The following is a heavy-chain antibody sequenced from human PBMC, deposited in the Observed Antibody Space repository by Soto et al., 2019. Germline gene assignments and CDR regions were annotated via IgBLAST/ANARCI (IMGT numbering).Heavy chain of an antibody. CDR1: GFTFSSYS. V-gene: IGHV3-21*01. CDR2: ISSSSSYI. J-gene: IGHJ4*02. D-gene: IGHD4-4*01. CDR3: ARDSYYSNYVVINY. Sequence: PGGSLRLSCGASGFTFSSYSINWVRQAPGKGLEWVSSISSSSSYIYYADSVKGRLTISRDNAKNSLYLQMNSLRAEDTAVYYCARDSYYSNYVVINYWGQGTLVTAPQ.